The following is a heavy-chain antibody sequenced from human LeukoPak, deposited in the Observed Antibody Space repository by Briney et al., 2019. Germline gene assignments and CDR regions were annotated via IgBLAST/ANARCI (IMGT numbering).Heavy chain of an antibody. J-gene: IGHJ5*02. Sequence: SCKASGYTFTSYYMHWVRQAPGKGLEWVAVISYDGKKSYYADSVEGRFTISRDNSKSTLYLQMNSLRVEDTAVYYCAKAAGKENGYDFWFEHWGQGTLVTVSS. CDR1: GYTFTSYY. CDR3: AKAAGKENGYDFWFEH. CDR2: ISYDGKKS. V-gene: IGHV3-30-3*02. D-gene: IGHD3-3*01.